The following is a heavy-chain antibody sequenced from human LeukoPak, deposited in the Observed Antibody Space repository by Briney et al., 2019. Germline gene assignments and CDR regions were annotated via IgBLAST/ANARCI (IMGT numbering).Heavy chain of an antibody. CDR1: GYTFTSYY. V-gene: IGHV1-2*02. J-gene: IGHJ4*02. CDR3: ARDTIRYYYDSSGYSY. CDR2: INPNSGGT. Sequence: ASVKVSCKASGYTFTSYYMHWVRQAPGQGLEWMGWINPNSGGTNYAQKFQGRVTMTRDTSISTAYMELSRLRSDDTAVYYCARDTIRYYYDSSGYSYWGQGTLVTVSS. D-gene: IGHD3-22*01.